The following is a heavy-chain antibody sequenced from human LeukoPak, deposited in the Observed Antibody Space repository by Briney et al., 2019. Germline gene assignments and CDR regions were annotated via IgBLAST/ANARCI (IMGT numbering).Heavy chain of an antibody. CDR1: GDSNSSSY. CDR3: ARDSGYCDTTACTDYFDL. V-gene: IGHV4-59*01. CDR2: IYHSGTT. D-gene: IGHD2/OR15-2a*01. Sequence: LETLSLTCIVSGDSNSSSYWTGIRQPPGKGLEWIGYIYHSGTTSYNPSLKSRVTISLNTSKNQFSLRLSSVTAADTAVYFCARDSGYCDTTACTDYFDLWGQGTLVAVST. J-gene: IGHJ4*02.